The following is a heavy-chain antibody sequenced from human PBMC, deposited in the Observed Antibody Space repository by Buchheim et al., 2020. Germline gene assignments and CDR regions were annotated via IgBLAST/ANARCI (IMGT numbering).Heavy chain of an antibody. V-gene: IGHV4-31*03. CDR3: ASYYVGEGGRGY. CDR2: IYDNSGRT. D-gene: IGHD3-16*01. Sequence: QVLLQESGPGVAKLSQTVSLTCTVSGASISSGAHHWAWIRQHPGKGLEWIGCIYDNSGRTYYNPSLQSRAYISVDTSKNQFSLKLTSATAADTALYYCASYYVGEGGRGYWGQGT. CDR1: GASISSGAHH. J-gene: IGHJ4*02.